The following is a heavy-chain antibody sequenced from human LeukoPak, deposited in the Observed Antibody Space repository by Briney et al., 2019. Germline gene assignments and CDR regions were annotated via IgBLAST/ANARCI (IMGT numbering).Heavy chain of an antibody. V-gene: IGHV3-33*01. CDR2: IWYDGSNK. J-gene: IGHJ4*02. D-gene: IGHD3-10*01. Sequence: GGSPRLSCAASGFTFSSYGMHWVRQAPGKGLEWVAVIWYDGSNKYYADSVKGRFTISRDNSKNTLYLQMNSLRAEDTAVYYCARDRVRGVKDYWGQGTLVTVSS. CDR3: ARDRVRGVKDY. CDR1: GFTFSSYG.